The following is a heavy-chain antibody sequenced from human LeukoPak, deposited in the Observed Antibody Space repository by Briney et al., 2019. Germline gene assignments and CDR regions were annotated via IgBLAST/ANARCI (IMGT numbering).Heavy chain of an antibody. CDR2: MNPNSGNT. CDR1: GYTFTSYD. V-gene: IGHV1-8*03. CDR3: ARQSSGWYHYYYYYMDV. D-gene: IGHD6-19*01. Sequence: ASVKVSCKASGYTFTSYDINWVRQATGQGLEWMGWMNPNSGNTGYAQKFQGRVTITRSTSISTAYMELSSLRSEDTAVYYCARQSSGWYHYYYYYMDVWGKGTTVTVSS. J-gene: IGHJ6*03.